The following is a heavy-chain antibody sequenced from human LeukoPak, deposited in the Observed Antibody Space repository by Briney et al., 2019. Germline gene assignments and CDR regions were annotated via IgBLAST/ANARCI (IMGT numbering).Heavy chain of an antibody. CDR1: GDSVSSNSAT. Sequence: SQTLSLTCAISGDSVSSNSATWNWIRQSPSRGLEWLGRTYYRSKWYNDYAISVESRIIISPDTSKNQLSLQLNSVTPEDTAVYYCTRGTTRMLDVWGQGTMVAVPS. D-gene: IGHD3-16*01. CDR3: TRGTTRMLDV. CDR2: TYYRSKWYN. J-gene: IGHJ3*01. V-gene: IGHV6-1*01.